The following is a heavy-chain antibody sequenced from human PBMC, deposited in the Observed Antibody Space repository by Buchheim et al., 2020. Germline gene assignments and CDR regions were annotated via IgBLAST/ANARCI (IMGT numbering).Heavy chain of an antibody. D-gene: IGHD6-19*01. V-gene: IGHV3-23*01. Sequence: EVQLLESGGGLVQPGGSLRLSCAASGFTFSSYAMSWVRQAPGKGLEWVSSISGSGGSTYYADSVKGRFTISRDNSKNTLYLQMNSMSGEETDENYCAYDAKAGYSSADWFDPWGQGTL. CDR2: ISGSGGST. CDR3: AYDAKAGYSSADWFDP. J-gene: IGHJ5*02. CDR1: GFTFSSYA.